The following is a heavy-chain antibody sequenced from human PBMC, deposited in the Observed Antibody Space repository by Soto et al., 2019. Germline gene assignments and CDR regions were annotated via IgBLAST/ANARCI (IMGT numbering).Heavy chain of an antibody. Sequence: QVQLVQSGAEVKKPGASEKLSCKASGYTFTNYGINWVRQAPGQGLEWLGWVSAYNGERRYAQRVQARVIMTTDTSTTTAYMELRSLRSDDTAVYYCSRGTSIPASGDYWGQGTLVTVSS. J-gene: IGHJ4*01. D-gene: IGHD6-6*01. CDR1: GYTFTNYG. CDR3: SRGTSIPASGDY. V-gene: IGHV1-18*01. CDR2: VSAYNGER.